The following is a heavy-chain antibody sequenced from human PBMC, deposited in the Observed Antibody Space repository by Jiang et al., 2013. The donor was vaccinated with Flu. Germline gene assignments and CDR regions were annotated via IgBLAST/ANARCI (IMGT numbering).Heavy chain of an antibody. Sequence: SQTLSLTCVISGDSVSSTSAAWTWIRQSPLRGLEWLGRTYYRSKWYHDYAESVRSRITISPDTSKNQFSLRLNSLTPEDTAVYFCARGLVTYFDSSGYFHFDSWGQGTLVTVSS. CDR2: TYYRSKWYH. V-gene: IGHV6-1*01. D-gene: IGHD3-22*01. CDR1: GDSVSSTSAA. J-gene: IGHJ4*02. CDR3: ARGLVTYFDSSGYFHFDS.